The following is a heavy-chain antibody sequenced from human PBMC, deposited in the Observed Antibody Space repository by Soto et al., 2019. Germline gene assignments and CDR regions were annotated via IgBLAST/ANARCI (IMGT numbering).Heavy chain of an antibody. D-gene: IGHD5-18*01. V-gene: IGHV4-59*01. CDR2: IYYSGST. Sequence: SETLSLTCTVSGGSISSYYWSWIRQPPGKGLEWIGYIYYSGSTNYNPSLKSRVTISVDTSKNQFSLKLSSVTAADTAVYYCARDGGYSYGYVGYYYMDVWGKGTTVTV. CDR3: ARDGGYSYGYVGYYYMDV. J-gene: IGHJ6*03. CDR1: GGSISSYY.